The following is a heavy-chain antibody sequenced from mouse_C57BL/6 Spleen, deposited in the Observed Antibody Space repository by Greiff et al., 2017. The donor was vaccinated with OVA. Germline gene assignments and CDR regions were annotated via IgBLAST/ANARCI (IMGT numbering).Heavy chain of an antibody. CDR3: AREMINSVVADYYAMDY. CDR1: GFTFSDYG. CDR2: ISSGSSTI. J-gene: IGHJ4*01. D-gene: IGHD1-1*01. Sequence: EVQLVESGGGLVKPGGSLKLSCAASGFTFSDYGMHWVRQAPEKGLEWVAYISSGSSTIYYADTVKGRFTISRDNAKNTLFLQMTSLRSEDTAMYYWAREMINSVVADYYAMDYWGQGTSVTVSS. V-gene: IGHV5-17*01.